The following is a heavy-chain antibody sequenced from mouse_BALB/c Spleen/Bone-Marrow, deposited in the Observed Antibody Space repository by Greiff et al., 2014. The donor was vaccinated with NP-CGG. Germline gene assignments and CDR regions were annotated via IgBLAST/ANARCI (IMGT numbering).Heavy chain of an antibody. CDR1: GFNIKDTY. J-gene: IGHJ4*01. V-gene: IGHV14-3*02. Sequence: VQLQQSGAELVKPGVSVKLSCTASGFNIKDTYMHWVKQRPEQGLEWIGRIDPANGNTKYDPKFQGKTTITADTSSNTAYLQLSSLTSEDTAVYYCARYGNYCYAMDYWGQGTSVTVSS. CDR2: IDPANGNT. D-gene: IGHD2-1*01. CDR3: ARYGNYCYAMDY.